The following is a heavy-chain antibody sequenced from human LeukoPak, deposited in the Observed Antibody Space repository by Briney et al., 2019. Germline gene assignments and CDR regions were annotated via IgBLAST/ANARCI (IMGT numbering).Heavy chain of an antibody. V-gene: IGHV1-18*01. D-gene: IGHD3-16*01. CDR2: ISTYNGNT. CDR1: GYTFTSYA. Sequence: GASVKVSCKASGYTFTSYAISWVRQAPGQGLEWMGWISTYNGNTNYAQNLQGRVTMTTDTSTNTAYMELRSLRSGDTAVYYCARGGLRPFDFWGQGTLVTVSS. CDR3: ARGGLRPFDF. J-gene: IGHJ4*02.